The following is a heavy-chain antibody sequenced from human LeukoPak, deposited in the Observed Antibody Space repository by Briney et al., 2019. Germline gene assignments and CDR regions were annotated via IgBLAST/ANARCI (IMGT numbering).Heavy chain of an antibody. CDR3: ARDKMQLWSGDYYYGMDV. CDR1: KFTFSNYA. J-gene: IGHJ6*02. V-gene: IGHV3-30-3*01. Sequence: GGSLRLSCAASKFTFSNYAMHWVRQAPSKGLDWVAVISFDGSNIYYADSVRGRFTISRDNSKNTLYLQMNSLRTEDTAVYYCARDKMQLWSGDYYYGMDVWGQGTTVTVSS. CDR2: ISFDGSNI. D-gene: IGHD5-18*01.